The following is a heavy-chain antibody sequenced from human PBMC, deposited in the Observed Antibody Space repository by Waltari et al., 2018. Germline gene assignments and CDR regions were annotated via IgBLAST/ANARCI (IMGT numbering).Heavy chain of an antibody. CDR2: IGHDGSLK. CDR1: GFYFISYG. D-gene: IGHD2-15*01. J-gene: IGHJ5*01. Sequence: QVQLEESGGGVVQPGRSLRLSCAASGFYFISYGMHWVRQAPGKGLEWVAVIGHDGSLKYYADSVRGRFTISRDNSKNTLFLEMNSLRGEDTAVYYCAKENNDLLCDSWGQGTQVTVSS. CDR3: AKENNDLLCDS. V-gene: IGHV3-30*18.